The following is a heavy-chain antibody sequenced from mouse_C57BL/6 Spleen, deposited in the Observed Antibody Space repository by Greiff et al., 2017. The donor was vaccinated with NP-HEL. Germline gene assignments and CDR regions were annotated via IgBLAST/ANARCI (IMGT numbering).Heavy chain of an antibody. CDR1: GFTFSDYG. V-gene: IGHV5-17*01. CDR3: ARRDDYDGSYYFDY. Sequence: EVHLVESGGGLVKPGGSLKLSCAASGFTFSDYGMHWVRQAPEKGLEWVAYISSGSSTIYYADTVKGRFTISRDNAKNTLFLQMTSLRSEDTAMYYCARRDDYDGSYYFDYWGQGTTLTVSS. J-gene: IGHJ2*01. D-gene: IGHD2-4*01. CDR2: ISSGSSTI.